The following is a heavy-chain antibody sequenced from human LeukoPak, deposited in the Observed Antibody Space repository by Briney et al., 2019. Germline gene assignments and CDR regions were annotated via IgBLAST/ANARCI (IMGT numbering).Heavy chain of an antibody. CDR1: GYTLTELS. D-gene: IGHD3-10*01. V-gene: IGHV1-24*01. Sequence: ASVKVSCKVSGYTLTELSMHWVRQAPGKGLEWMGDFDPEDGETIYAQKFQGRVTMTEDTSTDTAYMELSSLRSEDTAVNYCATKIGFYGSGSYYPPDYWGQGTLVTVSS. J-gene: IGHJ4*02. CDR2: FDPEDGET. CDR3: ATKIGFYGSGSYYPPDY.